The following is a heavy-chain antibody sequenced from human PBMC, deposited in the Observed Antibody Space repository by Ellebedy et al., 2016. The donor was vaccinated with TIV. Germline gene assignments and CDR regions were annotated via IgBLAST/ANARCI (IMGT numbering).Heavy chain of an antibody. Sequence: GESLKISCAASGFTFSSYDIHWVRQAPGKGLEWVAVISIDGSSQYYADSVKGRFTVARDNSMTTVYLEMNSQRAEDKALYYCARDLNKRSGWYGGAAYWGQGTQVTVSS. CDR2: ISIDGSSQ. V-gene: IGHV3-30-3*01. CDR1: GFTFSSYD. J-gene: IGHJ4*02. CDR3: ARDLNKRSGWYGGAAY. D-gene: IGHD6-19*01.